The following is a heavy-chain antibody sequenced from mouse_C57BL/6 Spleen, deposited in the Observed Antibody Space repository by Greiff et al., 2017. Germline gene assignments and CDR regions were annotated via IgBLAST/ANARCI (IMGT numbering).Heavy chain of an antibody. D-gene: IGHD2-4*01. Sequence: EVKLMESGGGLVQSGRSLRLSCATSGFTFSDFYMEWVRQAPGKGLEWIAASRNKANDYTTEYSVSVKGRFIVSRDTSQSILYLQMNALRAEDTAIYYCTRDADDSYFDYWGQGTTLTVSS. J-gene: IGHJ2*01. CDR2: SRNKANDYTT. CDR1: GFTFSDFY. V-gene: IGHV7-1*01. CDR3: TRDADDSYFDY.